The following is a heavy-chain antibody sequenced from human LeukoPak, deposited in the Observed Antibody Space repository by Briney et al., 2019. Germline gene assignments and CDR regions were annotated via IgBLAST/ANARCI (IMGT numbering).Heavy chain of an antibody. J-gene: IGHJ4*02. CDR2: INPNNGVT. CDR3: ARGGSSGTKTAAAGKSGY. CDR1: GYTLTGYY. V-gene: IGHV1-2*02. D-gene: IGHD6-13*01. Sequence: ASVKVSCKASGYTLTGYYMHWVRQAPGQGLEWMGWINPNNGVTNYAQKFQGRVTMTSDTSISTAYMELRSLRSDDTAVYYCARGGSSGTKTAAAGKSGYWGQGTLVTVSS.